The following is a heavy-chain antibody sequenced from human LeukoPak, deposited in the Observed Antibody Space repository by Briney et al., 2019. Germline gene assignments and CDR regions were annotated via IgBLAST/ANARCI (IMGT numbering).Heavy chain of an antibody. J-gene: IGHJ1*01. CDR2: ISSNNGNT. D-gene: IGHD3-22*01. CDR1: GFTFTRYG. V-gene: IGHV1-18*01. CDR3: ARSLHYYDNSGLFIQY. Sequence: ASVKVSCKASGFTFTRYGFSRVRQAPGQGLEWMGWISSNNGNTKYAQKLQGRVTMTADTTTSTAYMELRSLRSDDTAVYYCARSLHYYDNSGLFIQYWGQGTLVTVSS.